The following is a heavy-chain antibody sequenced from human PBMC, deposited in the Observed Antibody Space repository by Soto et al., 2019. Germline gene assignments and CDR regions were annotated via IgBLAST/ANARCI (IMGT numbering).Heavy chain of an antibody. CDR1: GFTFRTYW. V-gene: IGHV3-7*05. Sequence: EVQLVESGGGLVQPGGSLRLSCAASGFTFRTYWMSWVRQAPGKGLEWVGNVNQYGSENYYYVDSVNGRFTISRDNAENSVELQMKSLWVEDTGGYCCERETGRGCYGQDTWGVEIWVLGTTVFVS. CDR2: VNQYGSENY. CDR3: ERETGRGCYGQDTWGVEI. D-gene: IGHD4-17*01. J-gene: IGHJ6*02.